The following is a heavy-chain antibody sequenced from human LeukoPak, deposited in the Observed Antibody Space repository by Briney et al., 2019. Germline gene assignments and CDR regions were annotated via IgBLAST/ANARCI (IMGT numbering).Heavy chain of an antibody. D-gene: IGHD4-11*01. V-gene: IGHV4-38-2*01. CDR2: IYHSGST. J-gene: IGHJ4*02. CDR1: GYSISSGYY. Sequence: SETLSLTCAVSGYSISSGYYWGWIRPPPGKGLEWIGIIYHSGSTYYNPSLKSRVTISVDTSKNQFSLKLSSVTAADTAVYYCARLMWYSNYDFDYWGQGTLVTVSS. CDR3: ARLMWYSNYDFDY.